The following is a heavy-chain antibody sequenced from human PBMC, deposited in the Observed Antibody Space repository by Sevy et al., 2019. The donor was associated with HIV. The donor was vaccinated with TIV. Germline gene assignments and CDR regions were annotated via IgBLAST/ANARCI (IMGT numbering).Heavy chain of an antibody. J-gene: IGHJ4*02. V-gene: IGHV4-39*01. CDR1: GGSISSSSYY. Sequence: SETLSLTCTVSGGSISSSSYYWGWIRQPPGKGLEWIGSIYYSRSTYYNPSLKSRVTISVDTSKNQFSLKLSSVTAADTAVYYYASRNDYGDYDVGYYSDYWGQGTLVTVSS. CDR3: ASRNDYGDYDVGYYSDY. CDR2: IYYSRST. D-gene: IGHD4-17*01.